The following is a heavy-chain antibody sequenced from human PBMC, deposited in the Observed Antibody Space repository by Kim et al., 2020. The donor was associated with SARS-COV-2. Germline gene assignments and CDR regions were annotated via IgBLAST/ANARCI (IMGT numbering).Heavy chain of an antibody. J-gene: IGHJ5*02. D-gene: IGHD3-10*01. CDR3: ARHGDYYYGSGSSSNWFDP. Sequence: SETLSLTCTVSGGSISSSSYYWGWIRQPPGKGLEWIGSIYYSGSTYYNPSLKSRVTISVDTSKNQFSLKLSSVTAADTAVYYCARHGDYYYGSGSSSNWFDPWGQGTLVTVSS. CDR2: IYYSGST. CDR1: GGSISSSSYY. V-gene: IGHV4-39*01.